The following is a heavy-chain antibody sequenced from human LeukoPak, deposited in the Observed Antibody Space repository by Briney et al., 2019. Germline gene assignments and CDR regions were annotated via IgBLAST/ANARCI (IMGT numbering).Heavy chain of an antibody. V-gene: IGHV5-51*01. CDR3: ARRHSYGLDY. J-gene: IGHJ4*02. D-gene: IGHD5-18*01. Sequence: GESLKISCKGSGYSFTTYWIGWVRQMPGKGLEWMAIIYPGDSDTRYSPSFQGQVTISADKSITTAYLQWSSLKASDTAIYYCARRHSYGLDYWGQGTLVTVSS. CDR2: IYPGDSDT. CDR1: GYSFTTYW.